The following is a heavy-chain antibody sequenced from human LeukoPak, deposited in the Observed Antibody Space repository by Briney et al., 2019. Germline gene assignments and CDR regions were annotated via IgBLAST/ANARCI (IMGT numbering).Heavy chain of an antibody. CDR2: IIPIFGTA. V-gene: IGHV1-69*05. D-gene: IGHD3-10*01. Sequence: SVKVSCKASGGTFISYAISWVRQAPGQGLEWMGGIIPIFGTANYAQKFQGRVTMTRDTSTSTVYMELSSLRSEDTAVYYCARGPRTTLVRGGQWYYYMDVWGKGTAVTISS. CDR1: GGTFISYA. J-gene: IGHJ6*03. CDR3: ARGPRTTLVRGGQWYYYMDV.